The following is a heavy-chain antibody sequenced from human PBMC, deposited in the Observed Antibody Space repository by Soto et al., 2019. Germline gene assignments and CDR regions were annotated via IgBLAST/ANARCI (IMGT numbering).Heavy chain of an antibody. CDR1: GFTVSSNY. V-gene: IGHV3-66*01. J-gene: IGHJ4*02. CDR3: GRDKAVGATDY. D-gene: IGHD1-26*01. Sequence: EVQLVESGGGLVQPGGSLRLSCAASGFTVSSNYMSWVRQAPGKGLEWVAVIYSGGSTYYADSMKGRFIISRDNSDNTLFLQMNSLRAEDTAVYYCGRDKAVGATDYWGQGTLVTVS. CDR2: IYSGGST.